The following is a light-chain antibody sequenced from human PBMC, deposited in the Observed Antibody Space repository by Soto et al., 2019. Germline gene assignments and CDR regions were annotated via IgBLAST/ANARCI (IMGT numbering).Light chain of an antibody. V-gene: IGKV3-15*01. Sequence: EIVMTQSPATLSVSPGERATLSCRASQSVSSNLAWYQQKPGQAPRLLIYGASTRATGIPARFSGSGSGTEFTLTISSLEPEDFATYFCQQSGNWPHLGQGTRLEIK. CDR1: QSVSSN. CDR2: GAS. J-gene: IGKJ5*01. CDR3: QQSGNWPH.